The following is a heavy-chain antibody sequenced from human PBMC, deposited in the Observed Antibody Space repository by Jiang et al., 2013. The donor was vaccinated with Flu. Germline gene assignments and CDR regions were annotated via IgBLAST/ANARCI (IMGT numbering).Heavy chain of an antibody. D-gene: IGHD6-19*01. CDR1: GGSISSSSYY. CDR2: IYYSGST. V-gene: IGHV4-39*07. J-gene: IGHJ4*02. CDR3: ARPSRVKWLAVD. Sequence: LLKPSETLSLTCTVSGGSISSSSYYWGWIRQPPGKGLEWIGSIYYSGSTYYNPSLKSRVTISVDTSKNQFSLKLSSVTAADTAVYYCARPSRVKWLAVDWGQGTLVTVSS.